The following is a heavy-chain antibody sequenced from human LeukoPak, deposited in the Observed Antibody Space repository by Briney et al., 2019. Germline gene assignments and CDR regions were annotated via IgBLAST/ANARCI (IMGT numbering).Heavy chain of an antibody. V-gene: IGHV3-23*01. CDR2: ISGSGGST. J-gene: IGHJ6*02. CDR3: AKAPRAAAGTYNGMDV. D-gene: IGHD6-13*01. CDR1: GFTFSSYA. Sequence: GGSLRLSCAASGFTFSSYAMSWVRQAPGKGLEWVSAISGSGGSTYYADSVKGRFTISRDNSKDTLYLQMNSLRAEDTAVYYCAKAPRAAAGTYNGMDVWGQGTTVTVSS.